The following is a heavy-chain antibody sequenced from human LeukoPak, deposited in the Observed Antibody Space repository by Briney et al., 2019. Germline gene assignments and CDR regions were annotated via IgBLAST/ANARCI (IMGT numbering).Heavy chain of an antibody. J-gene: IGHJ6*03. CDR2: ISSSGSTI. Sequence: PGGSLRLSCAASGFTFSDYYMSWIRQAPGKGLEWVSYISSSGSTIYYADSVKGRFTISRDNAKNSLYLQMNSLRAEDTAVYYCARSDRDYAPGYYYYYMDVWGKGTTVTVSS. CDR1: GFTFSDYY. V-gene: IGHV3-11*01. CDR3: ARSDRDYAPGYYYYYMDV. D-gene: IGHD4-17*01.